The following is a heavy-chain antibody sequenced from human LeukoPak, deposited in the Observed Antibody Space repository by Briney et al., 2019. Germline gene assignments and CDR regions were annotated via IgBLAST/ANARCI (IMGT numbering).Heavy chain of an antibody. J-gene: IGHJ4*02. CDR3: ARDTFHPGLIDS. D-gene: IGHD2-21*01. V-gene: IGHV3-21*05. CDR1: GFTFSSYA. Sequence: PGGSLRLSCAASGFTFSSYAMSWVRQAPGKGLEWVSYINTDSSDIHYADSVKGRFTISRDNARNTLYLQLSSLRAEDSAVYYCARDTFHPGLIDSWGQGTLVTVSS. CDR2: INTDSSDI.